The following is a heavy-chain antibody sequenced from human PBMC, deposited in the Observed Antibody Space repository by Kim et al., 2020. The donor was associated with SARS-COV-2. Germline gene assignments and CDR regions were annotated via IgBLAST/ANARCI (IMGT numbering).Heavy chain of an antibody. CDR1: GFTFSSYG. Sequence: GGSLRLSCAASGFTFSSYGMHWVRQAPGKGLEWVAVISYDGSNKYYADSVKGRFTISRDNSKNTLYLQMNSLRAEDTAVYYCANEYYYDSSGLGGPDYWGQGTLVTVSS. V-gene: IGHV3-30*18. CDR3: ANEYYYDSSGLGGPDY. J-gene: IGHJ4*02. D-gene: IGHD3-22*01. CDR2: ISYDGSNK.